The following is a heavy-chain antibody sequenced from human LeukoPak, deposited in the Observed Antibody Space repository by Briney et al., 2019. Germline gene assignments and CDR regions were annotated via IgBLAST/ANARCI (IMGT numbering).Heavy chain of an antibody. Sequence: GGSLRLSCAASGFTFSNAWMSWVRQAPGKGLEWVGRIKSKTDGGTTDYAAPVKGRFTISRDDSKDTLYLQMNSLKTEDTAVYYCTTAIRRYCSGGSCYSDWGQGTLVTVSS. CDR3: TTAIRRYCSGGSCYSD. D-gene: IGHD2-15*01. V-gene: IGHV3-15*01. CDR1: GFTFSNAW. CDR2: IKSKTDGGTT. J-gene: IGHJ4*02.